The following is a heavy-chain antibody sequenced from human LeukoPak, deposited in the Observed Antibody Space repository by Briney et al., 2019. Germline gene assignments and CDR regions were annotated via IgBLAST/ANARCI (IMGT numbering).Heavy chain of an antibody. Sequence: NPSETLSLTCTVSGGSISSYYWSWIRQPPGKGLEWIGYIYTSGSTNYNPSLKSRVTISVDTSKNQFSLKLSSVTVADTAVYSCARRGGYSGYDYPLYYYYMDVWGKGTTVTASS. CDR2: IYTSGST. J-gene: IGHJ6*03. D-gene: IGHD5-12*01. CDR1: GGSISSYY. CDR3: ARRGGYSGYDYPLYYYYMDV. V-gene: IGHV4-4*09.